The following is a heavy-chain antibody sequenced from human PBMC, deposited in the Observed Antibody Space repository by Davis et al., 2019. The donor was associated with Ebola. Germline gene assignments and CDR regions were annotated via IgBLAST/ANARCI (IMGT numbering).Heavy chain of an antibody. CDR1: GFTFSSYA. Sequence: PGGSLRLSCGASGFTFSSYAMSWVRQAPGKGLEWVANIKEDGSEKYYVDSVKGRFTISRDNAKNSLYLQMNSLRVEDTAMYYCARKMRGTADSHWGQGTLVTVSS. D-gene: IGHD1/OR15-1a*01. V-gene: IGHV3-7*01. J-gene: IGHJ4*02. CDR2: IKEDGSEK. CDR3: ARKMRGTADSH.